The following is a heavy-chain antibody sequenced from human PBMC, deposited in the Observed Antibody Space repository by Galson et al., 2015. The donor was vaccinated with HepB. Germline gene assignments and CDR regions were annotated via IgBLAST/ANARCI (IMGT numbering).Heavy chain of an antibody. D-gene: IGHD3-22*01. CDR3: ASGRSGYYRNFDY. V-gene: IGHV3-53*01. CDR2: IYSGGST. CDR1: GFTVSSNY. J-gene: IGHJ4*02. Sequence: SLRLSCAASGFTVSSNYMSWVRQAPGKGLEWVSVIYSGGSTYYADSVKGRFTIPRDNSKNTLYLQMNSLRAEDTAVYYCASGRSGYYRNFDYWGQGTLVTVSS.